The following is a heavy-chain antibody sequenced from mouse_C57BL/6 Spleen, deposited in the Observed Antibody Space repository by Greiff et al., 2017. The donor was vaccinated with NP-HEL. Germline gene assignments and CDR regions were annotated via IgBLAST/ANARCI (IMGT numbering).Heavy chain of an antibody. Sequence: VQLQQSGPELVKPGASVKISCKASGYAFSSSWMNWVKQRPGKGLEWIGRIYPGDGDTNYNGKFKGKATLTADKSSSTAYMQLSSLTSEDSAVYFCASRLYGNYGYYAMDYWGQGTSVTVSS. CDR1: GYAFSSSW. V-gene: IGHV1-82*01. J-gene: IGHJ4*01. D-gene: IGHD2-1*01. CDR3: ASRLYGNYGYYAMDY. CDR2: IYPGDGDT.